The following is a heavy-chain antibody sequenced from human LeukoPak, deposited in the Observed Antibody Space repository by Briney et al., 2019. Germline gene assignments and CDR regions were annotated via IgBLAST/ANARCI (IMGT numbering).Heavy chain of an antibody. D-gene: IGHD3-22*01. Sequence: ASVKVSCKASGYDFTSYAMHWGRLAPGQRLKWMGWINAGNGNTKYSQKFQDRVTVTRDTSTSTAYMELSSLRSEDTAVYYCAKDEKGYYHDTSGYPDAFDIWGQGTMVTVSS. V-gene: IGHV1-3*01. CDR1: GYDFTSYA. CDR2: INAGNGNT. J-gene: IGHJ3*02. CDR3: AKDEKGYYHDTSGYPDAFDI.